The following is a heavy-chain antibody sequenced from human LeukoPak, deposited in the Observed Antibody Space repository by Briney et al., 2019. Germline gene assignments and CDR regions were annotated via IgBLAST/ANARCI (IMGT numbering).Heavy chain of an antibody. Sequence: SGGSLRLSCAASGFTFKYYSMSWVRQVPGKGLEWVSSISTTNNYIYYADSVKGRFTISRDNGDNSLYLQMNSLRVEDTAVYYCAKDLAYCGGDCYPHPAFDPWGQGTLVTVYS. J-gene: IGHJ5*02. CDR2: ISTTNNYI. D-gene: IGHD2-21*02. V-gene: IGHV3-21*01. CDR1: GFTFKYYS. CDR3: AKDLAYCGGDCYPHPAFDP.